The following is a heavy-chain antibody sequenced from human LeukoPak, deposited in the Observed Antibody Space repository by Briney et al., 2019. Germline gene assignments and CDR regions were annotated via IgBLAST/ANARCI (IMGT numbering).Heavy chain of an antibody. V-gene: IGHV4-59*08. D-gene: IGHD4-17*01. CDR2: IYYSGST. Sequence: SETLSLTCTVSGGSISSYYWSWIRQPPGKGLEWIGYIYYSGSTNYNPSLKSRVTISVDTSKNQFSLKLSSVTAADTAVYYCARRHYGDWGYFDYWGQGTLVTVSS. J-gene: IGHJ4*02. CDR3: ARRHYGDWGYFDY. CDR1: GGSISSYY.